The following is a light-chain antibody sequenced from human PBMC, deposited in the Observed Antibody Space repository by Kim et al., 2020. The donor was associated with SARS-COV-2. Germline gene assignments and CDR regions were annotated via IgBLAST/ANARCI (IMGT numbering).Light chain of an antibody. CDR2: VNSDGSH. Sequence: QPVLTQSPSASASLGASVKLTCTLSSGHSSYAIAWHQQQPEKGPRYLMKVNSDGSHSKGDGIPDRFSGSSSGAERYLTISSLQSEDEADYYCETWDSGNWVFGGGTQLTVL. CDR1: SGHSSYA. V-gene: IGLV4-69*01. CDR3: ETWDSGNWV. J-gene: IGLJ3*02.